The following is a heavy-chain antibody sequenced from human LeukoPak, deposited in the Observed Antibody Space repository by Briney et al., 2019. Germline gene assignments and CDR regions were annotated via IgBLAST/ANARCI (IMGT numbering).Heavy chain of an antibody. Sequence: ASVKVSCKASGYTFTNYYIHWVRLAPGQGLEWMGWINPNSGGTNYAQKFQGRVTMTRDTSISTAYMELSRLTSDDTAVYYCAKDAIVRDYSNSDYWGQGTLVTVSS. CDR3: AKDAIVRDYSNSDY. J-gene: IGHJ4*02. V-gene: IGHV1-2*02. D-gene: IGHD4-11*01. CDR1: GYTFTNYY. CDR2: INPNSGGT.